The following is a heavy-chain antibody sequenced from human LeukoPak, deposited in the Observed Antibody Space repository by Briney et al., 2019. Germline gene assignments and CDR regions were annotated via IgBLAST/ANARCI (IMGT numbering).Heavy chain of an antibody. CDR3: AKDLSRGYCSSTSCYNWFDP. CDR1: GFTFSSYG. V-gene: IGHV3-30*18. CDR2: ISYDGSNK. J-gene: IGHJ5*02. D-gene: IGHD2-2*01. Sequence: PGRSLRLSCAASGFTFSSYGVHWVRQAPGKGLEWVAVISYDGSNKYYADSVKGRFTISRDNSKNTLYLQMNSLRAEDTAVYYCAKDLSRGYCSSTSCYNWFDPWGQGTLVTVSS.